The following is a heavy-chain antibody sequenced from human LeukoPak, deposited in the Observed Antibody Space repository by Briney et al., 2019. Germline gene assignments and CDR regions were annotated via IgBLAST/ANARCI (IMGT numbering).Heavy chain of an antibody. CDR3: ARVEGGRLRSAFDI. Sequence: GGSLRLSCAASGFTFSSYAMSWVRQAPGKGLEWVSYISSSGSTIYYADSVKGRFTISRDNAKNSLYLQMNSLRAEDTAVYYCARVEGGRLRSAFDIWGQGTMVTVSS. D-gene: IGHD1-26*01. CDR2: ISSSGSTI. J-gene: IGHJ3*02. CDR1: GFTFSSYA. V-gene: IGHV3-11*01.